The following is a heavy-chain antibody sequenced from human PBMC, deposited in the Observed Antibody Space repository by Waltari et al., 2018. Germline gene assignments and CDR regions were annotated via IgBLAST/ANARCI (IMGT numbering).Heavy chain of an antibody. J-gene: IGHJ4*02. D-gene: IGHD1-26*01. CDR1: GFTVSTNY. V-gene: IGHV3-53*01. CDR2: IYRGGST. Sequence: EVQLVESGGGLIQPGGSLSLSCPASGFTVSTNYMTWARQAPGKGLEWLSVIYRGGSTYYADSVKGRFTISRDNSKNTLYLQMNSLRAEDTAVYYCARDPSGSYPGDYWGQGTLVTVSS. CDR3: ARDPSGSYPGDY.